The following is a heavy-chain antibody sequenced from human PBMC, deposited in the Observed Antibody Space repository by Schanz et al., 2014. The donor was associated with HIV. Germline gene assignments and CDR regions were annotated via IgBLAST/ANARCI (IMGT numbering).Heavy chain of an antibody. Sequence: QMQLQESGPGLVKPSETLSLSCTVSGGSVITTGQHWSWVRQPPGKGLEWIGYVYYSGHAKYNPSLKSRVTISIDTSKNQFSLKLSSVTAADTAVYYCARGIRQSRRDCRSPNCNTGWFDPWGQGTLVTVSS. CDR2: VYYSGHA. CDR1: GGSVITTGQH. J-gene: IGHJ5*02. V-gene: IGHV4-61*08. D-gene: IGHD2-2*02. CDR3: ARGIRQSRRDCRSPNCNTGWFDP.